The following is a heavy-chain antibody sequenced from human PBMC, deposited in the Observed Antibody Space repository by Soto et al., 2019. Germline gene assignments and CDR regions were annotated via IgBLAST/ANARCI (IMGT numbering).Heavy chain of an antibody. CDR3: ARGLITGHSHPGGWYYFDY. D-gene: IGHD3-10*01. CDR1: RGSINSGGYY. CDR2: INHSGST. V-gene: IGHV4-39*07. Sequence: SETLSLTCTVSRGSINSGGYYWHWIRQHPGKGLQWIGQINHSGSTYYNPSLKSRVTISLFTSNDQFSLELDSVTAADTAVYYCARGLITGHSHPGGWYYFDYWGHGT. J-gene: IGHJ4*01.